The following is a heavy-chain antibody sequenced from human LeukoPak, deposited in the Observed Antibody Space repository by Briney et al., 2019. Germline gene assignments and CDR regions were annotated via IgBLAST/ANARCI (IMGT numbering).Heavy chain of an antibody. CDR1: GGSVSSGIYY. D-gene: IGHD1-1*01. V-gene: IGHV4-61*01. CDR2: IFYSGTT. J-gene: IGHJ5*02. Sequence: PSETLSLTCTVSGGSVSSGIYYWSWIRQPPGKGLEWIGYIFYSGTTNYNPPLKSRVTISLDTSKNQFSLKLSSLTAADTAVYYCARHGTSGTNLNWFDPWGQGTLVTVSS. CDR3: ARHGTSGTNLNWFDP.